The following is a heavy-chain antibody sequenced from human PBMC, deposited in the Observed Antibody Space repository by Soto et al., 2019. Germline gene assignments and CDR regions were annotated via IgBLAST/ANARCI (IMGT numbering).Heavy chain of an antibody. CDR1: GFTFSNYD. CDR2: ITSHGHIT. V-gene: IGHV3-64*04. J-gene: IGHJ6*02. Sequence: PGGSLRLSCSASGFTFSNYDMVWVRQAPGKGLEYISAITSHGHITYYADSVKGRFTISRDNSKNTLYLQMNSLRDEDTAVYYCARGGTMVRGVIISYGMDVWGQGTTVTVSS. CDR3: ARGGTMVRGVIISYGMDV. D-gene: IGHD3-10*01.